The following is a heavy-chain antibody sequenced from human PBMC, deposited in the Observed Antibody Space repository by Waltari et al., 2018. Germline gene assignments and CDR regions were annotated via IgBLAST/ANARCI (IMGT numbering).Heavy chain of an antibody. CDR2: YDPEDGET. Sequence: QVQLVQSGAEGKKPGASVKVSCKVDGYHLSDLSIHWVRQAPGKGLEWMGGYDPEDGETVSAQIFQGRLSMTEDTSRDTAYMELRSLRSDDTAVYYCATDHHRDSGYDIWGQGTLVTVSS. V-gene: IGHV1-24*01. CDR1: GYHLSDLS. D-gene: IGHD5-12*01. J-gene: IGHJ4*02. CDR3: ATDHHRDSGYDI.